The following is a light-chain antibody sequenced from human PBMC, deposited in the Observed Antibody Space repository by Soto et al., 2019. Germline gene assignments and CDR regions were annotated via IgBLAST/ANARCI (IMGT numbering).Light chain of an antibody. Sequence: ETVMTQSPATLSVSPGERATLSCRASQSVSTKLAWYQQKPGQAPRLLIYGASTRATGIPASFSGSGSGTDITLPVRLLQSEDFPLYYCEQYYHCLPITFGQGTRLEIQ. V-gene: IGKV3D-15*01. CDR1: QSVSTK. CDR2: GAS. CDR3: EQYYHCLPIT. J-gene: IGKJ5*01.